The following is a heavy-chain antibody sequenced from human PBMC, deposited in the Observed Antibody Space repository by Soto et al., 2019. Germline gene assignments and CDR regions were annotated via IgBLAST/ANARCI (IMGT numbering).Heavy chain of an antibody. CDR3: AIFFSSRRRHTRYRSGLGIPAEGLMRSRHS. J-gene: IGHJ5*01. Sequence: PVGSLRLPWTASGFTFIGHASHCVLKAPRKGLEYVSAISSNGGSTYYANSVKGRFTISRDNSKNTLYLQMGSLRAEDMAVYYCAIFFSSRRRHTRYRSGLGIPAEGLMRSRHS. D-gene: IGHD2-8*01. V-gene: IGHV3-64*01. CDR2: ISSNGGST. CDR1: GFTFIGHA.